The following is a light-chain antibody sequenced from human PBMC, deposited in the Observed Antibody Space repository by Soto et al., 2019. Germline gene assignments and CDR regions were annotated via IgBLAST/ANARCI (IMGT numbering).Light chain of an antibody. Sequence: EIVFTQSPGTLSLSPGERATLSCRASQSVSSSHLAWYQQRPGQAPRLLIYGASSRATGIPDRFSGSGSATDFTLTISRLEPEDFAVYYCQQYDSSPLTFGGGTKVDIK. CDR2: GAS. V-gene: IGKV3-20*01. J-gene: IGKJ4*01. CDR1: QSVSSSH. CDR3: QQYDSSPLT.